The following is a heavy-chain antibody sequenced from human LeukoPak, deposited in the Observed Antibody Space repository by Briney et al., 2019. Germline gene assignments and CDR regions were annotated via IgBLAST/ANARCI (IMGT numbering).Heavy chain of an antibody. Sequence: PGGSLRLSCVASGCTFSMYNMNWVRQAPGKGLEWVSSISGSSSSIYYADSVKGRFTISRDNAKNSLFLQMNSLRAEDTAVYYCGRDGGGDCTSTNCYSRFDYWGQGTLVTVSS. V-gene: IGHV3-21*01. J-gene: IGHJ4*02. D-gene: IGHD2-2*01. CDR3: GRDGGGDCTSTNCYSRFDY. CDR2: ISGSSSSI. CDR1: GCTFSMYN.